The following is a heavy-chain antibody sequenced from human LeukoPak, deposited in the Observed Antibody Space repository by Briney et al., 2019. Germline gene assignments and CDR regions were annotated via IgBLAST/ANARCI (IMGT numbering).Heavy chain of an antibody. D-gene: IGHD6-13*01. J-gene: IGHJ4*02. CDR1: GGSISSSSYY. CDR3: ARGYSSKGRYLPIDY. V-gene: IGHV4-39*01. Sequence: SETLSLTCTVSGGSISSSSYYWGWIRQPPGKGLEWIGSIYYSGSTYYNSSLKSRVTISVDTSKNQFSLKLSSVTAADTAVYYCARGYSSKGRYLPIDYWGQGTLVTVSS. CDR2: IYYSGST.